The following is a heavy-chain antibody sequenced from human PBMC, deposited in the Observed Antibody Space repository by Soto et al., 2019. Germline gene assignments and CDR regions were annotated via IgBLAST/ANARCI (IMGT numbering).Heavy chain of an antibody. Sequence: QVQLVQSGAEVKKPGSSVKVSCKASGGTFSSYTISWVRQAPGQGLEWMGRIIPILGIANYAQKFQGRVTITADKSTSTVYMELSRLRSEDTAVYYCARGRDSSGYYLDYWGQGTLVTVSS. CDR1: GGTFSSYT. CDR3: ARGRDSSGYYLDY. D-gene: IGHD3-22*01. CDR2: IIPILGIA. V-gene: IGHV1-69*02. J-gene: IGHJ4*02.